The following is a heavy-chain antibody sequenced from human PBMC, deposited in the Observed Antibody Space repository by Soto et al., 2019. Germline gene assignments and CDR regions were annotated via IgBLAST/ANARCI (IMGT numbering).Heavy chain of an antibody. Sequence: QVQLVESGGGVVQPGRSLRLSCAASGFTFSSYGMHWVRQAPGKGLEWVAVIWYDGSNKYYADSVKGRFTISRDNSKNTLYLQMNSLRAEDTAVYYCARAGSGWFYWYFDLWGRGTLVTVSS. CDR3: ARAGSGWFYWYFDL. V-gene: IGHV3-33*01. CDR1: GFTFSSYG. CDR2: IWYDGSNK. J-gene: IGHJ2*01. D-gene: IGHD6-19*01.